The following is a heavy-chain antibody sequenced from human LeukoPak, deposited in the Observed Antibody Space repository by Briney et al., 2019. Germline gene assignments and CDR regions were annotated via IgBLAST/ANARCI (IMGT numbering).Heavy chain of an antibody. D-gene: IGHD3-10*01. CDR2: ISSSGSTI. CDR1: GFTFSSYE. CDR3: ARDIALVRGVIIYYGMDV. J-gene: IGHJ6*02. Sequence: PGGSLRLSCAASGFTFSSYEMNWVRQAPGKGLEWVSYISSSGSTIYYADSVKGRFTISRDNAKNSLYLQMNSLRAEDTAVYYCARDIALVRGVIIYYGMDVWGQGTTVTVSS. V-gene: IGHV3-48*03.